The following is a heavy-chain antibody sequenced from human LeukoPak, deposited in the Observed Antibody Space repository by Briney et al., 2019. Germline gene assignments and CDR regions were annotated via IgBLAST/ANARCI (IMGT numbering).Heavy chain of an antibody. D-gene: IGHD5-18*01. V-gene: IGHV4-4*07. Sequence: PSETLSLTCTVSGVSISSYSWSWIRQPAGKGLDWIGRIYTSGSTNYNPSLKSRVTMSVDTSKNQLSLKLSSVTAADTAVYYCARDTYNYGSSAYYFDYWGQGTLVTVSS. CDR3: ARDTYNYGSSAYYFDY. J-gene: IGHJ4*02. CDR1: GVSISSYS. CDR2: IYTSGST.